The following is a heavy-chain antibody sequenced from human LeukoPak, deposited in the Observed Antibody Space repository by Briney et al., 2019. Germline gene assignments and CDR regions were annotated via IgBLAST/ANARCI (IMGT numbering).Heavy chain of an antibody. CDR2: IGTAGDT. D-gene: IGHD5-18*01. V-gene: IGHV3-13*01. CDR1: GFTFSRYD. CDR3: ARAGQGYSYGYEDGMDV. Sequence: GGSLRLSCAASGFTFSRYDMHWVRQAPGKGLEWVSAIGTAGDTYYPGSVKGRFTISRENAKNSLYLQMNSLRAGDTAVYYCARAGQGYSYGYEDGMDVWGQGTTVTVSS. J-gene: IGHJ6*02.